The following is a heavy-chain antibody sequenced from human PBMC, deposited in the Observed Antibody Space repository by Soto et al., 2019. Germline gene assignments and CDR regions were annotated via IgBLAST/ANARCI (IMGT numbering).Heavy chain of an antibody. V-gene: IGHV1-2*02. Sequence: GSVKVSCKASGDTFTANYIHWVRQPPSQRFGWMGWIKPKSGGKKYASMFQGEVTMTWDTSNSTVYMTLTRLTSDYTVLYYCTRDLAKGGGSAGFDYWGQGTLVTVSS. CDR2: IKPKSGGK. D-gene: IGHD1-26*01. J-gene: IGHJ4*02. CDR3: TRDLAKGGGSAGFDY. CDR1: GDTFTANY.